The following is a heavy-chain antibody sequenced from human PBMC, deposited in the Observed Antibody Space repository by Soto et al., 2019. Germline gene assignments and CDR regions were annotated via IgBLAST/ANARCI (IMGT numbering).Heavy chain of an antibody. Sequence: QLQLQESGPGLVKPSETLSLTCTVSGGSISSSSYYWGWIRQPPGKGLEWIGSIYYSGSTYYNPSLKSRVTISVDTSKNQFSLKLSSVTAADTAVYYCARLIPYYYGSGSYKFFTYFDYWGQGTLVTVSS. D-gene: IGHD3-10*01. V-gene: IGHV4-39*01. CDR2: IYYSGST. CDR1: GGSISSSSYY. J-gene: IGHJ4*02. CDR3: ARLIPYYYGSGSYKFFTYFDY.